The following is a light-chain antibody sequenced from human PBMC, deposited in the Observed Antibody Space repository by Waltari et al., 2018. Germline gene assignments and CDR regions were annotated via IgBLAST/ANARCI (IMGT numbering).Light chain of an antibody. V-gene: IGKV3-11*01. CDR3: QQRNYWPLT. Sequence: EIVLTQSPATLSLSPGERATLSCRASQSVSSYLAWYQQKPCQAPRLLIYDTSNRATGIPARFSGSGSVTDFTLTISSLEPEDFAVYYCQQRNYWPLTFGGGTKVEIE. CDR2: DTS. J-gene: IGKJ4*01. CDR1: QSVSSY.